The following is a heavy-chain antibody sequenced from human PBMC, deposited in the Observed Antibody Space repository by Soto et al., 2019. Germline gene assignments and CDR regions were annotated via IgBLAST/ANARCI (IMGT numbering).Heavy chain of an antibody. Sequence: PGESLRSYCTGAGGSFARYWIGWVRQMPGKGLEWMGIIYPGDSDTRYSPSFQGQVTISADKSISTAYLRWSSLKASDTAMYYCARLSGCSSTSCYTHMDVWGQGTTVTVSS. J-gene: IGHJ6*02. V-gene: IGHV5-51*01. CDR1: GGSFARYW. D-gene: IGHD2-2*02. CDR2: IYPGDSDT. CDR3: ARLSGCSSTSCYTHMDV.